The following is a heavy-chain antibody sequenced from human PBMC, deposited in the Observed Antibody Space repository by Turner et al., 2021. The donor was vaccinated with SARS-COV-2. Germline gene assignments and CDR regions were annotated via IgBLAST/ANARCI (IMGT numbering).Heavy chain of an antibody. CDR3: ARDPRLSAVTSVNDAFDL. V-gene: IGHV1-46*01. CDR2: FNPSGGGT. Sequence: QVQLVQSEPEAKKPGASVKISCKSSGYTFSDFYVHWVRQAPGQGLEWMGIFNPSGGGTSYEQDFQGRLTMTGDTSTSTVYMELSSLGSEDTAVYFCARDPRLSAVTSVNDAFDLWGQGTMVTVSS. CDR1: GYTFSDFY. D-gene: IGHD4-17*01. J-gene: IGHJ3*01.